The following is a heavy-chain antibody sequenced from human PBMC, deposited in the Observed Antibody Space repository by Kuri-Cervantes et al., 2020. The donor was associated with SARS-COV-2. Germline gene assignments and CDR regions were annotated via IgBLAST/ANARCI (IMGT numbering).Heavy chain of an antibody. V-gene: IGHV3-23*01. D-gene: IGHD1-1*01. Sequence: GESLKISCAASGFTFSDYYMSWVRLAPGKGLEWASGISGAGDSTYYADSVKGRFTISRDNSKNTLYLQMNSLRAEDTAVYYCAKAQTGRSPDAFDIWGQGTMVTDSS. CDR1: GFTFSDYY. J-gene: IGHJ3*02. CDR3: AKAQTGRSPDAFDI. CDR2: ISGAGDST.